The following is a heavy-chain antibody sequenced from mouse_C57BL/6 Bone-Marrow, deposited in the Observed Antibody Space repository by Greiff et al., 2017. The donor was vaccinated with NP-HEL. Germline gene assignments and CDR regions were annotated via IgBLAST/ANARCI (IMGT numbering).Heavy chain of an antibody. Sequence: EVKLMESGGGLVKPGGSLKLSCAASGFTFSSYTMSWVRQTPEKRLEWVATISGGGGNTYYPDSVKGRFTISRDNAKNTLYLQMSSLRSEDTALYYCARQDYGSSYDWYFDVWGTGTTVTVSS. J-gene: IGHJ1*03. CDR2: ISGGGGNT. CDR3: ARQDYGSSYDWYFDV. D-gene: IGHD1-1*01. V-gene: IGHV5-9*01. CDR1: GFTFSSYT.